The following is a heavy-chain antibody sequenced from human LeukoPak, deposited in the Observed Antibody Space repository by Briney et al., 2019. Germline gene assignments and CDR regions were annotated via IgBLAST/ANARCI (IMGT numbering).Heavy chain of an antibody. CDR2: IFPIFGTA. Sequence: SVKVSCKAPGGTLSSYAISWVRQAPGQGRGWMGGIFPIFGTANYAPKFEGRVTITTDESTSTAYMELSSLRSEDTAVYYCAAGRSGSYPGYWGQGTLVTVSS. CDR3: AAGRSGSYPGY. V-gene: IGHV1-69*05. CDR1: GGTLSSYA. D-gene: IGHD3-10*01. J-gene: IGHJ4*02.